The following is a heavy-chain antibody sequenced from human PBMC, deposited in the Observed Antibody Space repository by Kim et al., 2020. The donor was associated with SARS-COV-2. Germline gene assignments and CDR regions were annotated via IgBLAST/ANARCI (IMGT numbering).Heavy chain of an antibody. CDR3: ARDFGYSNSCCWFDP. CDR2: IKQDGSAQ. J-gene: IGHJ5*02. D-gene: IGHD6-13*01. CDR1: GFTFSSYW. V-gene: IGHV3-7*05. Sequence: GGSLRLSCAASGFTFSSYWMTWVRQAPGKGLEWVANIKQDGSAQYYVDSVKGRFTISRDNAENSLYLQMNTLRAEDTAAYYCARDFGYSNSCCWFDPWGQRDL.